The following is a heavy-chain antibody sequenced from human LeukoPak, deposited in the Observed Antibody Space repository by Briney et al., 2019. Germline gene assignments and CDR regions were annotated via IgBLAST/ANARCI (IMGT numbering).Heavy chain of an antibody. D-gene: IGHD3-10*01. J-gene: IGHJ4*02. V-gene: IGHV4-34*01. CDR2: INHSGST. CDR1: GGSFSGYY. CDR3: ASNSFDYYGSGSYSVDY. Sequence: SETLSLTCAVYGGSFSGYYWSWIRQPPGKGLEWIGEINHSGSTNYNPSLKSRVAISVDTSKNQFSLKLSSVTAADTAVYYCASNSFDYYGSGSYSVDYWGQGTLVTVSS.